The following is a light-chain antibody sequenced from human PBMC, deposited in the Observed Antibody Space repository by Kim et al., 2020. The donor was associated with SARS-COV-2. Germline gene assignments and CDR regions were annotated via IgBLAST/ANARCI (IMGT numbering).Light chain of an antibody. CDR1: QDISNY. V-gene: IGKV1-33*01. CDR3: QQFDDLPLT. Sequence: DIQMTHSPSSLSASVGDRVTITCQASQDISNYLYWYQQKPGKVPKLLIYGASTLETGVPSRFGGSGSGTHFTFTINSLQPEDIATYYCQQFDDLPLTFGGGTKVDIK. CDR2: GAS. J-gene: IGKJ4*01.